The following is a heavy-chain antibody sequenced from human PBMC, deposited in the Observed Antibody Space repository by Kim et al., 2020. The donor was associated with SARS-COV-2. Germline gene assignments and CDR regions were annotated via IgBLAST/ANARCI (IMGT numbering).Heavy chain of an antibody. CDR3: ARDQVGATTRFDY. D-gene: IGHD1-26*01. J-gene: IGHJ4*02. Sequence: YAQKFQGRVPMTRDTSTSTVYMELSSLRSEDTAVYYCARDQVGATTRFDYWGQGTLVTFSS. V-gene: IGHV1-46*01.